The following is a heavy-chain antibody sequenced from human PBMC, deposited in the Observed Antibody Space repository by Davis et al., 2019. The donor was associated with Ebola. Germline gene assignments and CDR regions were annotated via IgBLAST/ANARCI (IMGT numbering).Heavy chain of an antibody. D-gene: IGHD6-13*01. Sequence: PGGSLRLSCAASGFTFSSYGMHWVRQAPGKGLEWVAFIRYDGSNKYYADSVKGRFTISRDNSKNTLYLQMNSLRAEDTAVYYCAKRAAARYYYYYMGVWGKGTTVTVSS. CDR2: IRYDGSNK. CDR3: AKRAAARYYYYYMGV. CDR1: GFTFSSYG. V-gene: IGHV3-30*02. J-gene: IGHJ6*03.